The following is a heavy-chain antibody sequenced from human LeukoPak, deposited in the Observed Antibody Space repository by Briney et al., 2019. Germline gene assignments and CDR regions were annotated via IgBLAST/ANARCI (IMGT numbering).Heavy chain of an antibody. Sequence: TGGSLRLSCAASGFTFSSYAMSWVRQAPGKGLEWVSRINTDGSSTTYADSVTGRFTISRDNANNTLYLQMNSLRGEDTAVYYCARGSSWPDYWGQGTLVTVSS. CDR2: INTDGSST. D-gene: IGHD6-13*01. CDR1: GFTFSSYA. CDR3: ARGSSWPDY. J-gene: IGHJ4*02. V-gene: IGHV3-74*01.